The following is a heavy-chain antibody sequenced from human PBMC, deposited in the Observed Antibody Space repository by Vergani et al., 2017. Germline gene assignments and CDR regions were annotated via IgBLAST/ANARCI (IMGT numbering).Heavy chain of an antibody. J-gene: IGHJ4*02. Sequence: EGQLVESGGDWVQRGGSLRLSCAASGFISSSYWMSWVRQAPGKGLEWVANVNQDGSEKYYVDSVRGRFTISRDNAKNSIYLQMNSLRAEDTAVYYCARTPLRWLQFGNYFDYWGQGTLVTVSS. V-gene: IGHV3-7*01. CDR3: ARTPLRWLQFGNYFDY. D-gene: IGHD5-24*01. CDR2: VNQDGSEK. CDR1: GFISSSYW.